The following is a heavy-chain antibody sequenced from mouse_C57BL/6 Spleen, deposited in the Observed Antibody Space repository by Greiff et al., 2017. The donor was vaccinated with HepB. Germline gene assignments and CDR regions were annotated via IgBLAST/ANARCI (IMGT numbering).Heavy chain of an antibody. J-gene: IGHJ4*01. CDR2: INYDGSST. V-gene: IGHV5-16*01. Sequence: DVQLVESEGGLVQPGSSMKLSCTASGFTFSDYYMAWVRQVPEKGLEWVANINYDGSSTYYLDSLKSRFIISRDNAKNILYLQMSSLKSEDTATYYCARSYQDAMDYWGQGTSVTVSS. D-gene: IGHD2-10*01. CDR3: ARSYQDAMDY. CDR1: GFTFSDYY.